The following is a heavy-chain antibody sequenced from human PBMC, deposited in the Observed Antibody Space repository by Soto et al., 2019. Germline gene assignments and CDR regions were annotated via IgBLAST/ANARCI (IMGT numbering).Heavy chain of an antibody. Sequence: GGSLRLSCAASGFTFSGSAMHWVRQASGKGLEWVGRIRSKANSYATAYAASVKGRFTISRDDSKNTAYLQMNSLKTEDTAVYFFSSVPSRGGVSSWYGDYYFDYWGQGTLVTVSS. J-gene: IGHJ4*02. CDR3: SSVPSRGGVSSWYGDYYFDY. D-gene: IGHD6-13*01. CDR1: GFTFSGSA. CDR2: IRSKANSYAT. V-gene: IGHV3-73*01.